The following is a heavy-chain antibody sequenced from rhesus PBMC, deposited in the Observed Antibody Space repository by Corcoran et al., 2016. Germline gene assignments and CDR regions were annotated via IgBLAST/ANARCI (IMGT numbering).Heavy chain of an antibody. J-gene: IGHJ4*01. CDR3: ASSTGEYYFDY. V-gene: IGHV1-151*01. CDR2: ITPFVCTT. CDR1: GYTFSIYA. Sequence: QVQLVQSGDEVKKPGASVKLYCKASGYTFSIYARSWVRKAHGQGLVWRGGITPFVCTTNYTQKFRVKVTVAADTSTSTASVGLGSMRSEATAVYYCASSTGEYYFDYWGQGVLVTVSS. D-gene: IGHD7-45*01.